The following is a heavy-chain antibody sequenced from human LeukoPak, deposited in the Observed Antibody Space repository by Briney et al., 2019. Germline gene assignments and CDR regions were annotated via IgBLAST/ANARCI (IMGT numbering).Heavy chain of an antibody. CDR3: ARVNFGDTYRYFFDY. V-gene: IGHV3-53*01. D-gene: IGHD3-3*01. Sequence: GGSLRLSCAASGFTVSSNLMSWVRQAPGQGLEWVSVIYSGGTTLYADSVKGRFTISRDNSKNTVYLQMNSLRAEDTAVYFCARVNFGDTYRYFFDYWGQGTLVTVSS. J-gene: IGHJ4*02. CDR1: GFTVSSNL. CDR2: IYSGGTT.